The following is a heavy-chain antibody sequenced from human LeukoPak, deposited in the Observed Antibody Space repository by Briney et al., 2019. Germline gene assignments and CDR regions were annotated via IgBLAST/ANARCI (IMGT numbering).Heavy chain of an antibody. V-gene: IGHV4-34*01. CDR1: GGSFSGYY. CDR3: ARGRTPPSFSYGYPYYFNY. D-gene: IGHD5-18*01. Sequence: SETLSLTCAVYGGSFSGYYWSWIRQPPGKGLEWIGEINHSGSTNYNPSLKSRVTISVDTSKNQFSLKLSSVTAADTAVYYCARGRTPPSFSYGYPYYFNYWGQGTLVTVSS. J-gene: IGHJ4*02. CDR2: INHSGST.